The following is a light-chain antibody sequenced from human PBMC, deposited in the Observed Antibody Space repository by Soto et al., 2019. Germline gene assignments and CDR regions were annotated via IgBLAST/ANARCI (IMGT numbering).Light chain of an antibody. CDR2: GAS. CDR3: QQYSTSPIS. V-gene: IGKV3-20*01. Sequence: ENVLTQSPGTLSLSPGERATLSCRASQVTSRYLSWYQQRPGQAPRLLIYGASSRATGIPDGFSGSGSGTEFTLTISRLEPEDFAVYYCQQYSTSPISFGQGTRLEIK. CDR1: QVTSRY. J-gene: IGKJ5*01.